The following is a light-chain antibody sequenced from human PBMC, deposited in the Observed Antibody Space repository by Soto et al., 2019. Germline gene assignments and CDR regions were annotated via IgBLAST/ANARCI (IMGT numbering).Light chain of an antibody. CDR2: RNN. J-gene: IGLJ1*01. CDR3: AAWDDSLSAFYV. CDR1: SSNIGSNY. V-gene: IGLV1-47*01. Sequence: QSVLTQPPSASVTPGQMVTISCSGSSSNIGSNYVYWYQQLPGTAPKLLIYRNNQRPSGVPDRFSGSKSGTSASLAISGLRSEDEADYYCAAWDDSLSAFYVFGTGTKVTVL.